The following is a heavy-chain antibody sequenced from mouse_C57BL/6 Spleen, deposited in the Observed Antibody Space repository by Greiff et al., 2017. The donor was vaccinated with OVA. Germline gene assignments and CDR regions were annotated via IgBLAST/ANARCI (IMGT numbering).Heavy chain of an antibody. CDR3: ARNSNYDY. D-gene: IGHD2-5*01. V-gene: IGHV1-69*01. Sequence: QVQLQQPGAELVMPGASVKLSCKASGYTFTSYWMHWVKQRPGQGLEWIGEIDPSDSYTNYNQKFKGKSTLTVAKSSSTAYMQLSSLTSEDSAVYYCARNSNYDYWGQGTTLTVSS. CDR1: GYTFTSYW. J-gene: IGHJ2*01. CDR2: IDPSDSYT.